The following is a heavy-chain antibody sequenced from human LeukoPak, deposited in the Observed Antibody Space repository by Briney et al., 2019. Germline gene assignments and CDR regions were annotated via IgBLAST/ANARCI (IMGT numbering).Heavy chain of an antibody. CDR3: ANRPTLLTMVRGPDDY. D-gene: IGHD3-10*01. Sequence: GGSLRLSRAASGFTFSSYAMSWVRQAPGKGLEWVSAISGSGGSTYYADSVKGRFTISRDNSKNTLYLQMNSLRAEDTAVYYCANRPTLLTMVRGPDDYWGQGTLVTVSS. CDR2: ISGSGGST. V-gene: IGHV3-23*01. CDR1: GFTFSSYA. J-gene: IGHJ4*02.